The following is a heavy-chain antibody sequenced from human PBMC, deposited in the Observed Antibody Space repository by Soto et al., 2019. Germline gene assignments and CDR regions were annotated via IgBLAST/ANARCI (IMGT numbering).Heavy chain of an antibody. CDR2: IIPIFGTA. CDR1: GGTFSSYA. CDR3: ARDDAALVSGFDP. D-gene: IGHD5-18*01. V-gene: IGHV1-69*05. Sequence: QVQLVQSGAEVKKPGSSVKVSCKASGGTFSSYAISWVRQAPGQGLEWMGGIIPIFGTANYAQKFQGRVRXTXAXYTGTAARELGSLRSEGPDVYYCARDDAALVSGFDPWGQGALVPVSS. J-gene: IGHJ5*02.